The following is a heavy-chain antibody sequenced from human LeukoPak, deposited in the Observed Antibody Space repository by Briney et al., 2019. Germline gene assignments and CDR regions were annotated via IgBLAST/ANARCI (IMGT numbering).Heavy chain of an antibody. Sequence: GGSLRLSCAVSGITLSNYGMSWVRQAPGKGLEWVGRIKSKTDGGTTDYAAPVKGRFTISRDDSKNTLYLQMNSLKTEDTAVYYCTTRAIAAAGIFDYWGQGALVTVSS. CDR2: IKSKTDGGTT. D-gene: IGHD6-13*01. V-gene: IGHV3-15*01. CDR1: GITLSNYG. CDR3: TTRAIAAAGIFDY. J-gene: IGHJ4*02.